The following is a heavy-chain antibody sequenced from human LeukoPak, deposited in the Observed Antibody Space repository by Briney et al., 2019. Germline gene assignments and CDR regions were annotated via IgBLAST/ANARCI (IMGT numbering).Heavy chain of an antibody. V-gene: IGHV3-64D*09. Sequence: GGSLRLSCSASGFTFSSFAMHWVRQAPGKGLEYVASISRNGGSTYYADSVKGRFTISRDNSKSTLYLQMSSLRAEDTAVYLCVKDLRSDFMGVLSRYLSYWGQGTLVTVSS. CDR1: GFTFSSFA. J-gene: IGHJ4*02. CDR3: VKDLRSDFMGVLSRYLSY. CDR2: ISRNGGST. D-gene: IGHD2/OR15-2a*01.